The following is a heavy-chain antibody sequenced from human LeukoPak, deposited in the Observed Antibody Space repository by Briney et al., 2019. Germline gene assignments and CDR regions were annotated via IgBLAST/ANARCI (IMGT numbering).Heavy chain of an antibody. CDR1: GFTFSSYY. D-gene: IGHD3-10*02. V-gene: IGHV3-7*02. CDR2: IKQDGSEK. Sequence: PGGSLRLSCAGSGFTFSSYYMSWVRQAPGKGLEWVANIKQDGSEKYYVDSVKGRFTISRDNAQNSLYLQMNSLRAEDTALYYCARIRGVRGIFDYWGQGTLVTVSS. J-gene: IGHJ4*02. CDR3: ARIRGVRGIFDY.